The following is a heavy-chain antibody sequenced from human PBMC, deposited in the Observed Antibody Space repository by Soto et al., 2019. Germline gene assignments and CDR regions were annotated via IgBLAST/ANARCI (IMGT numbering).Heavy chain of an antibody. CDR2: IFWNDER. CDR3: TRALREELPIYYFDS. J-gene: IGHJ4*02. D-gene: IGHD1-7*01. Sequence: SGPTLVNPTETLTLTCTVSGFSLSKARMGVSWIRQPPGKALEWLAHIFWNDERSYSTSLKSRLTISKDTSKSQVVLTMTNMDPVDTGTYYCTRALREELPIYYFDSRGQGTLVTVSS. CDR1: GFSLSKARMG. V-gene: IGHV2-26*01.